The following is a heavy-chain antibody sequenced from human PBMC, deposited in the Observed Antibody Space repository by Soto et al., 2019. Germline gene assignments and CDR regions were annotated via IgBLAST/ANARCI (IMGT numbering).Heavy chain of an antibody. CDR2: IIPIFGTA. J-gene: IGHJ6*02. CDR3: ARGPFRPYAMDV. Sequence: ASVKVSCKASGGTFSSYAISWVRQAPGQGLEWMGGIIPIFGTANYAQKFQGRVTITVDDATRTVYMEVRDLTSEDTAIYYCARGPFRPYAMDVWGQGTTVTVSS. CDR1: GGTFSSYA. D-gene: IGHD3-10*01. V-gene: IGHV1-69*13.